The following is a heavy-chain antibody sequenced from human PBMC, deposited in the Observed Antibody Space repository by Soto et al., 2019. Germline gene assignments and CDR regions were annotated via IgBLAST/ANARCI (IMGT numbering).Heavy chain of an antibody. V-gene: IGHV3-66*01. Sequence: EVQLVESGGGLVQPGGSLRLSCAASGFTVSNNYMTWVRQSPGKGLEWVSVIYSGGSTSYADSVKGRFTISRDNSKNTLYLQMNSLRVEDTAVYYCARDRDYSNWFDPWGQGTLVTVSS. D-gene: IGHD4-4*01. CDR2: IYSGGST. CDR3: ARDRDYSNWFDP. J-gene: IGHJ5*02. CDR1: GFTVSNNY.